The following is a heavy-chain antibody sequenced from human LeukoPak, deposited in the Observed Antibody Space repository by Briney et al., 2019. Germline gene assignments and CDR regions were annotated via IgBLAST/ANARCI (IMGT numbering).Heavy chain of an antibody. CDR2: IYYSGST. V-gene: IGHV4-61*05. CDR1: GGSITSSNYY. Sequence: SETLSLTCTVSGGSITSSNYYWGWIRQPPGKGLEWIGYIYYSGSTNYNPSLKSRVTISVDTSKNQFSLKLSSVTAADTAVYYCARAPGQGATFFDYWGQGTLVTVSS. J-gene: IGHJ4*02. D-gene: IGHD1-26*01. CDR3: ARAPGQGATFFDY.